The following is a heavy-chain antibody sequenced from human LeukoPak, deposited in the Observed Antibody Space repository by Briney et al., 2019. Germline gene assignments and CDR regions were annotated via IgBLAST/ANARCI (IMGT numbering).Heavy chain of an antibody. CDR3: ASARGSNYGSLGD. J-gene: IGHJ4*02. Sequence: GSLRLSCSASGFTFSTYAMHWVRQAPGKGLEYVSAISSNGGSTYYADSVKGRFTISRDNSKNTLYLQMSSLRAEDTAVYYCASARGSNYGSLGDWGQGTLVTVSS. V-gene: IGHV3-64D*06. CDR1: GFTFSTYA. CDR2: ISSNGGST. D-gene: IGHD5-18*01.